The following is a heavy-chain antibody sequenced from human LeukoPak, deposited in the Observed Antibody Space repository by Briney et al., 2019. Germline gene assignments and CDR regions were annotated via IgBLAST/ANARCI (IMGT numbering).Heavy chain of an antibody. CDR3: AREESYYDFWSGYLPYYYMDV. Sequence: PSETLSLTCAVSGGSISSGGYSWSWIRQPPGKGLEWIGYIYYSGSTYYNPSLKSRVTISVDTSKNQFSLKLSSVTAADTAVYYCAREESYYDFWSGYLPYYYMDVWGKGTTVTVSS. V-gene: IGHV4-30-4*07. CDR1: GGSISSGGYS. D-gene: IGHD3-3*01. CDR2: IYYSGST. J-gene: IGHJ6*03.